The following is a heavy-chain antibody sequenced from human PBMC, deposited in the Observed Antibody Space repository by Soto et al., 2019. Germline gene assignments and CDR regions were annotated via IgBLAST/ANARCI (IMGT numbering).Heavy chain of an antibody. Sequence: QVQLLQSGAEVKRPGASLKVSCKASGYIFITHALHWVRQAPGQRPEWMGCIKTGDGDTEYSEKFQGRVTISSDTSASTAYMELSSLTAEDTAVYYCVSDKKGIPFDYWGQGTLVTVSS. D-gene: IGHD6-13*01. CDR3: VSDKKGIPFDY. V-gene: IGHV1-3*04. CDR2: IKTGDGDT. CDR1: GYIFITHA. J-gene: IGHJ4*02.